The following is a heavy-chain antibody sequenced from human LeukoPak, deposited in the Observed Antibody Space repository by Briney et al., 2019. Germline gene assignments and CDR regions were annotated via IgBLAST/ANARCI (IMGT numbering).Heavy chain of an antibody. J-gene: IGHJ3*02. CDR1: GFTFSSYA. CDR3: VRDRDTSMVHDAFGI. Sequence: GGSLRLSCAASGFTFSSYAIHWVRQAPGKGLEWVAVISYDGSNKYYADSVKGRFTISRDNSKNTLFLQMNSLRAEDTAVFYCVRDRDTSMVHDAFGIWGQGTTVTVSS. CDR2: ISYDGSNK. D-gene: IGHD5-18*01. V-gene: IGHV3-30*04.